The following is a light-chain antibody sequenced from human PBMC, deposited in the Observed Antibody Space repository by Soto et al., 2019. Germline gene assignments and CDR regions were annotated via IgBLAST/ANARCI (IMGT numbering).Light chain of an antibody. J-gene: IGKJ3*01. CDR1: QSVGKY. CDR3: QENNDWRFT. V-gene: IGKV3D-15*01. Sequence: EIVMTQSPATLSLSPGERATLSCRASQSVGKYLAWYQQKPGQAPRLLIYDASNRATGIPARFSGSGSGTEFTLTISSLQSEDFAVYYCQENNDWRFTFGPGTKVDIK. CDR2: DAS.